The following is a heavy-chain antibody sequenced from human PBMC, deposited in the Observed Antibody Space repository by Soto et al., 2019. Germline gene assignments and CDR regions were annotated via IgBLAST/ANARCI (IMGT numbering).Heavy chain of an antibody. CDR3: ARDQNGSPYFDY. CDR1: GGSITSYY. D-gene: IGHD1-26*01. CDR2: VFHSGIT. J-gene: IGHJ4*02. Sequence: SLTCTISGGSITSYYWSWIRQPPGKGLEWIGYVFHSGITGYNPSLKSRVNISVDASKNLFSLKLISVTAADTAVYYCARDQNGSPYFDYWGQGTLVTVSS. V-gene: IGHV4-59*01.